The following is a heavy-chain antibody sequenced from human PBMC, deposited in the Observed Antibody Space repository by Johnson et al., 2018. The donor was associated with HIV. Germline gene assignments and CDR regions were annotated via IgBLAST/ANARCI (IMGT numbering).Heavy chain of an antibody. Sequence: VQLVESGGGLVQPGWSLRLSCSASGFTVSSNYMSWVRQAPGKGLEWVSVIYSGDRTYSAVSVKGRFTISRDSSKNTLFLQMNSLRVEDTAIYYCAGRSSGWDGDAFDIWGQGKMVTVSS. CDR2: IYSGDRT. J-gene: IGHJ3*02. CDR1: GFTVSSNY. V-gene: IGHV3-66*01. D-gene: IGHD6-19*01. CDR3: AGRSSGWDGDAFDI.